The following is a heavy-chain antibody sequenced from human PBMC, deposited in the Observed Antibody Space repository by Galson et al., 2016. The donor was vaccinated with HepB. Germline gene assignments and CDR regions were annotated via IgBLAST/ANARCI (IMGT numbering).Heavy chain of an antibody. J-gene: IGHJ4*02. D-gene: IGHD4-11*01. V-gene: IGHV4-39*07. CDR3: VREGLCSNGRCYPDY. CDR2: LFYTGNT. Sequence: ETLSLTCTVSGGSIASADHFWGWVRQSPGRGLEWIASLFYTGNTYYNPSLKSRVSISVDRSTNQFSLTVDSLRVADTALYYCVREGLCSNGRCYPDYWGQGTLVTVSS. CDR1: GGSIASADHF.